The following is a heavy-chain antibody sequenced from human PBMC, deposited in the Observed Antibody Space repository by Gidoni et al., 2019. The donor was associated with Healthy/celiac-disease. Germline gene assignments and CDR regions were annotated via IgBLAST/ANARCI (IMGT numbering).Heavy chain of an antibody. CDR2: IVVGSGNT. J-gene: IGHJ6*02. Sequence: QIQLVQSGPEVKKPGTAVKVSSNASGLTFTSSSVPWVRQARGQRLEWIGWIVVGSGNTNYAQKFQERVTITRDMSTSTAYMELSSLRSEDTAVYYCAADHRGTAALYYYYYGMDVWGQGTTVTVSS. CDR1: GLTFTSSS. CDR3: AADHRGTAALYYYYYGMDV. V-gene: IGHV1-58*01. D-gene: IGHD2-21*02.